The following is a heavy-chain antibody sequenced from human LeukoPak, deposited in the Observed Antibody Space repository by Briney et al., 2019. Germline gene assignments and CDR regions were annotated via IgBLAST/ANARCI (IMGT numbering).Heavy chain of an antibody. V-gene: IGHV1-18*04. CDR1: GYTFTGYY. D-gene: IGHD6-13*01. Sequence: ASVKVSCKASGYTFTGYYMHWVRQAPGQGLEWMGWISTYNGNTNYAQKLQGRVTMTTDTSTSTAYMELRSLRSDDTAVYYCARDRTPGIAATGTKGQDTFNIWGQGTMVTVSS. CDR3: ARDRTPGIAATGTKGQDTFNI. J-gene: IGHJ3*02. CDR2: ISTYNGNT.